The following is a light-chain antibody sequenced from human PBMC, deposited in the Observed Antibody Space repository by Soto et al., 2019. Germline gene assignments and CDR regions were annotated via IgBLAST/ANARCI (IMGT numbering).Light chain of an antibody. V-gene: IGKV3-15*01. Sequence: EIVMTQSPATLSVSPGERATLSCRASQSVSSNLAWYQQKPGQAPRLLIYGASTRAAGIPARFSGGGSGTGFTLTISSRQSEVFAVYYCQQYNNWPPTFGQGTKLESK. CDR2: GAS. J-gene: IGKJ2*01. CDR3: QQYNNWPPT. CDR1: QSVSSN.